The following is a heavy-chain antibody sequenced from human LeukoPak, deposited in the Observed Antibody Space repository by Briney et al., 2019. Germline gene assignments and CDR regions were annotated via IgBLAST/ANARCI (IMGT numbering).Heavy chain of an antibody. D-gene: IGHD4-17*01. J-gene: IGHJ4*02. CDR3: ASRHYDFGYY. V-gene: IGHV3-30*04. CDR1: GFAFSTYP. Sequence: GGSLRLSCAASGFAFSTYPVHWVRQAPGKGLEWVAVISYDGSNKYYADSVKGRFTISRDNSKNTLYLQMNSLRAEDTAIYYCASRHYDFGYYWGQGTLVIVSS. CDR2: ISYDGSNK.